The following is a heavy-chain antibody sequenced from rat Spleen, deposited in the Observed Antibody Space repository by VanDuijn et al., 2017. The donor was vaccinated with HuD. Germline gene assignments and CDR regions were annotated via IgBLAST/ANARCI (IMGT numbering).Heavy chain of an antibody. D-gene: IGHD1-7*01. CDR2: ISTGGGST. CDR3: SRQGTMGVEGFAY. V-gene: IGHV5-27*01. Sequence: EVQLVESGGGLVQPGRSLKLSCAASGFTFSNYYMAWVRQAPTKGLEWVAYISTGGGSTYYRDSVKGRFTISRDNAKSTLYLQMDSLRSEDTATYYCSRQGTMGVEGFAYWGQGTLVTVSS. CDR1: GFTFSNYY. J-gene: IGHJ3*01.